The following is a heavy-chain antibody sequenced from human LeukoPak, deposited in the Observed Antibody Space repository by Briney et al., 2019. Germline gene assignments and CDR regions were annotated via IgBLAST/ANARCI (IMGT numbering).Heavy chain of an antibody. J-gene: IGHJ3*02. CDR2: IDPSGSYT. V-gene: IGHV5-10-1*01. CDR1: GYSFTSYW. D-gene: IGHD3-22*01. Sequence: GESLMVSCKGSGYSFTSYWISWVRQMPGKGLEWMGRIDPSGSYTNYSPSFQGHVTISADKSISTAYLQWSSLKASDTAMYYCARLWYDSSGDDAFDIWGERSMFTVSS. CDR3: ARLWYDSSGDDAFDI.